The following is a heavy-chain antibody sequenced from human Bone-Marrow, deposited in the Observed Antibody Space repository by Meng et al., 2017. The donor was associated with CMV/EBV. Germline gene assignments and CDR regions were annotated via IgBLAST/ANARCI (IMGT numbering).Heavy chain of an antibody. V-gene: IGHV3-30-3*01. Sequence: SLKISCAASRFTFSNYAMHWVRQAPGKGLEWVAIISYDGSNKYYADSVKGRFTISRDNFKNTLYLQMNSLRAEDTAIYYCARVVVPAAMGYFYYGMDVWGQGTTVTVSS. CDR1: RFTFSNYA. J-gene: IGHJ6*02. D-gene: IGHD2-2*01. CDR3: ARVVVPAAMGYFYYGMDV. CDR2: ISYDGSNK.